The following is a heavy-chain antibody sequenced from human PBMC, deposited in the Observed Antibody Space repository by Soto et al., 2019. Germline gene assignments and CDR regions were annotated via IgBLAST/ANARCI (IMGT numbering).Heavy chain of an antibody. Sequence: SETLSLTCTAAGDSVNSGNYFWSWIRQPPGKGLEWIGNVYYSGTTNYSPSLKSRVTISGDMSRNQCSLKLTSVTAADTAVYYCARDSVLTPRVFDSWGQGTLVTVSS. CDR3: ARDSVLTPRVFDS. D-gene: IGHD7-27*01. CDR1: GDSVNSGNYF. J-gene: IGHJ4*02. CDR2: VYYSGTT. V-gene: IGHV4-61*01.